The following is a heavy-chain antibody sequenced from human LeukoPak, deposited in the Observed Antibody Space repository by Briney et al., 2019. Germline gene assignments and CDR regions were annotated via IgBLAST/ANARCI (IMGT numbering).Heavy chain of an antibody. CDR2: IKLDGSEK. CDR3: ARDQRYCSSSSCPWEPFGY. J-gene: IGHJ4*02. Sequence: PGGSLRLSCAASGFTFSSYWMSWVRQAPGKGLEWVANIKLDGSEKYYVDSVKGRFTISRDNAKNSLYLQMNSLRAEDTAVYYCARDQRYCSSSSCPWEPFGYWGQGTLVTVSS. V-gene: IGHV3-7*05. CDR1: GFTFSSYW. D-gene: IGHD2-2*01.